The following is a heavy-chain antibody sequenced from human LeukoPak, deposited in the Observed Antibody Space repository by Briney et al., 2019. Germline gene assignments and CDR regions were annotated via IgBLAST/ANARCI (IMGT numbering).Heavy chain of an antibody. CDR1: GGTISSGGYS. D-gene: IGHD2-2*01. Sequence: SQTLSLTCAVSGGTISSGGYSWSWIRQPPGKGLEWIGYIYHSGSTYYNPSLKSRVTISVDRSKNQFSLKLSSVTAADTAAYYCARGYCSSTSCSNWFDPWGQGTLVTVSS. J-gene: IGHJ5*02. CDR2: IYHSGST. CDR3: ARGYCSSTSCSNWFDP. V-gene: IGHV4-30-2*01.